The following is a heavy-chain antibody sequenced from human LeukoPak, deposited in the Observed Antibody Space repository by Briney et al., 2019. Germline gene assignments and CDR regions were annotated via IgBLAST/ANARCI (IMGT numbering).Heavy chain of an antibody. V-gene: IGHV1-8*01. J-gene: IGHJ6*02. Sequence: ASVKVSCKASGYTFTSYDINWVRQATGQGLEWMGWMNPNSGNTGYAQKFQGRVTMTRNTSISTAYMELSSLRSEDTAVYYCARVEGFGESLDVWGQGTTVTVSS. CDR2: MNPNSGNT. CDR3: ARVEGFGESLDV. D-gene: IGHD3-10*01. CDR1: GYTFTSYD.